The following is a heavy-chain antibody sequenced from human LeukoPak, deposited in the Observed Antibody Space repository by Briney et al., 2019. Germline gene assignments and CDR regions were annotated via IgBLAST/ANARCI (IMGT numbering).Heavy chain of an antibody. V-gene: IGHV1-69*04. D-gene: IGHD3-22*01. CDR1: GGTFSSYA. J-gene: IGHJ5*02. CDR2: IIPILGIA. Sequence: ASVKVSCKASGGTFSSYAISWVRQAPGQGLEWMGRIIPILGIANYAQKFQGRVTITADKSTSTAYMELSSLRSEGTAVYYCARDQHDSSGYYYPLNWFDPWGQGTLVTVSS. CDR3: ARDQHDSSGYYYPLNWFDP.